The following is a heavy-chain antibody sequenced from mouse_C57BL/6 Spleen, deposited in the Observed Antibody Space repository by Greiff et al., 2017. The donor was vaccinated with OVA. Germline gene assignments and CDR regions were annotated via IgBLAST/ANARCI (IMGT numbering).Heavy chain of an antibody. V-gene: IGHV1-55*01. CDR3: ARGDYGNYLFDY. CDR1: GYTFTSYW. D-gene: IGHD2-1*01. CDR2: IYPGSGST. Sequence: QVQQQQPGAELVKPGASVKMSCKASGYTFTSYWITWVKQRPGQGLEWIGDIYPGSGSTNYNEKFKSKATLTVDTSSSTAYMQLSSLTSEDSAVYYCARGDYGNYLFDYWGQGTTLTVSS. J-gene: IGHJ2*01.